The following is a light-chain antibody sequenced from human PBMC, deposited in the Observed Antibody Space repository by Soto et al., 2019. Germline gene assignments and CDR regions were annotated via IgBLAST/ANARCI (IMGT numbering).Light chain of an antibody. CDR1: QSVSSSY. V-gene: IGKV3-20*01. CDR3: QQYGSSPPLT. Sequence: EFVLTQSPGTLSLSPGERATLSCRASQSVSSSYLAWYQQKPGQAPRILIYGASSRATGIPDRFSGSGSETDFTLTISRLEPEEFALYYCQQYGSSPPLTFGGGTKVEIK. CDR2: GAS. J-gene: IGKJ4*01.